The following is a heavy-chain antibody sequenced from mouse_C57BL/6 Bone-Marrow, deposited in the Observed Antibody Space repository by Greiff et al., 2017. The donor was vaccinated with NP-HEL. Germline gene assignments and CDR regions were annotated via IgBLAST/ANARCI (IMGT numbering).Heavy chain of an antibody. CDR3: TPTCTLTAVVAPFAY. CDR1: GFNIKDDY. D-gene: IGHD1-1*01. J-gene: IGHJ3*01. Sequence: VQLQQSGAELVRPGASVKLSCTASGFNIKDDYMHWVKQRPEQGLEWIGWIDPENGYTEYASKFQGKATLTADTSSNTAYLQLSSLTSEDAAVYYCTPTCTLTAVVAPFAYWGQGTLVTVSA. V-gene: IGHV14-4*01. CDR2: IDPENGYT.